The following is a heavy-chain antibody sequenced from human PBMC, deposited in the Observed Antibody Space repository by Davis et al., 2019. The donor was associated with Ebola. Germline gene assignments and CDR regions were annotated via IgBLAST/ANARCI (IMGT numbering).Heavy chain of an antibody. V-gene: IGHV4-61*08. CDR3: ARNKYGSSGSILDWFDP. Sequence: MPSETLSLTCSVSGGSIRSGDYYWSWIRQPPGKGLEWIGYVYHSGTTKYRPSLKSRVTISIDTSKSQFSLKLTSVTAADTAFYYCARNKYGSSGSILDWFDPWGQGTLVTVSS. D-gene: IGHD3-22*01. J-gene: IGHJ5*02. CDR1: GGSIRSGDYY. CDR2: VYHSGTT.